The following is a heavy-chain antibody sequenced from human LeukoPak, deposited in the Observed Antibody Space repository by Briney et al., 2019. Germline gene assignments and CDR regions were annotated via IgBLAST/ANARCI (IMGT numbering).Heavy chain of an antibody. D-gene: IGHD3-16*01. V-gene: IGHV4-59*01. CDR1: GGSISSYY. J-gene: IGHJ5*02. CDR3: ARGGGVPLLWEMYNWFDP. Sequence: PSETLSLTCTVSGGSISSYYWSWIRQPPGKGLEWIGYIYYSGSTNYNPSLKSRVTISVDTSKNQFSLKLSSVTAADTAVYYCARGGGVPLLWEMYNWFDPWGQGTLVTVSS. CDR2: IYYSGST.